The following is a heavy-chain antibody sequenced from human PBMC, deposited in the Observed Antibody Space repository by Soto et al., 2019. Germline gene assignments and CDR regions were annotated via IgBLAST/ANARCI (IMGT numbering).Heavy chain of an antibody. CDR3: ARRYGASFDY. Sequence: SETLSLTCTVSGVSISSYYWSWIRQPPGKGLEWIGYIYYSGSTTYNPPLKSRVTISVDTSKNQSALKLSSVTAADTAVYYCARRYGASFDYWGKGTLVTVPS. V-gene: IGHV4-59*01. CDR2: IYYSGST. J-gene: IGHJ4*02. CDR1: GVSISSYY. D-gene: IGHD4-17*01.